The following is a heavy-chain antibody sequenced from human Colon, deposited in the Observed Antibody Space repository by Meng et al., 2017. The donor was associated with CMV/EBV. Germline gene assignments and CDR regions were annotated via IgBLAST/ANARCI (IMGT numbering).Heavy chain of an antibody. Sequence: FTFSGSAMHWVRQASGKGLRWVGRIRSKPNSYATAYAASVKGRFTISRDDSKNTAYLQMNSLKTEDTAVYYCTRHRRDYGDYEYYFDYWGPGTLVTVSS. CDR2: IRSKPNSYAT. CDR3: TRHRRDYGDYEYYFDY. V-gene: IGHV3-73*01. D-gene: IGHD4-17*01. CDR1: FTFSGSA. J-gene: IGHJ4*02.